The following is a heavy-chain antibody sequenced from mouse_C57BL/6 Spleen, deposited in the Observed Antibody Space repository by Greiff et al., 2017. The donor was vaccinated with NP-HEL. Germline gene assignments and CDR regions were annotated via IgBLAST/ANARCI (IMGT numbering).Heavy chain of an antibody. Sequence: EVQLVESGGGLVKPGGSLKLSCAASGFTFSDYGMHWVRQAPEKGLEWVAYISSGSSTIYYADTVKGRFTISRDNAKNTLFLQMTSLRSEDTAMYYCARQVYYDYDWYFDVWGTGTTVTVSS. CDR2: ISSGSSTI. CDR1: GFTFSDYG. CDR3: ARQVYYDYDWYFDV. V-gene: IGHV5-17*01. J-gene: IGHJ1*03. D-gene: IGHD2-4*01.